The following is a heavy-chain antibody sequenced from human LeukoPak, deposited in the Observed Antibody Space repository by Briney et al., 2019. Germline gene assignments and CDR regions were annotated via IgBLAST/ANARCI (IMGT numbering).Heavy chain of an antibody. Sequence: SETLSLTCAVYGGSFSGYYWSWIRQPPGKGLGWIGEINHSGSTNYNPPLKSRVTISIDTSKNQFSLNLTSVTAADTAIYYCARGPDCSSTSCAVDYWGQGALVTVSS. CDR2: INHSGST. CDR3: ARGPDCSSTSCAVDY. J-gene: IGHJ4*02. CDR1: GGSFSGYY. V-gene: IGHV4-34*01. D-gene: IGHD2-2*01.